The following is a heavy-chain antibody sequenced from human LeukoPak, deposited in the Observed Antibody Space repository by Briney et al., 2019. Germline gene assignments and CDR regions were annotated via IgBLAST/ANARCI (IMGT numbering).Heavy chain of an antibody. CDR2: ISYDGSNE. Sequence: GGSLRLSCAASGFTFSSYAMHWVRQAPGKEWVAVISYDGSNEYYADSVKGRFTISRDNSKNTLYLQMNSLRAEDTAVYYCAKVRYVGYYFDYWGQGTLVTVSS. D-gene: IGHD3-9*01. CDR3: AKVRYVGYYFDY. CDR1: GFTFSSYA. V-gene: IGHV3-30*07. J-gene: IGHJ4*02.